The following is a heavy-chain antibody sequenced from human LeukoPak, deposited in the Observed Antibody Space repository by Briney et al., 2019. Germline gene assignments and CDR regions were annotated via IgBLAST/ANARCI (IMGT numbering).Heavy chain of an antibody. J-gene: IGHJ4*02. CDR3: ARERGSSLRPYYFDY. CDR2: IYYSGST. Sequence: SETLSLTCTVSGGSISGYYWTWIRQPPGKGLEWIGYIYYSGSTNYNPSLKSRVTISVDTSKNQFSLKLSSVTAADTAVYYCARERGSSLRPYYFDYWGQGSLVTVSS. CDR1: GGSISGYY. D-gene: IGHD4-17*01. V-gene: IGHV4-59*01.